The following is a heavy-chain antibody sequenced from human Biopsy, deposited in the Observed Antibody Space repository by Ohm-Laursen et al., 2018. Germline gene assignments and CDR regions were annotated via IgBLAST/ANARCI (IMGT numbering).Heavy chain of an antibody. V-gene: IGHV4-61*01. CDR1: GFSLNGSPMC. CDR3: ATTTMDTSGWFGNYFDS. Sequence: TLTLTCTFSGFSLNGSPMCVSWIRQPPGKGLEWIGYIDYRGSTKYNPSLRSRVTMSIDTSRNQFSLKLSSVTAADTAVYYCATTTMDTSGWFGNYFDSWGQGTLVTVSA. CDR2: IDYRGST. J-gene: IGHJ4*02. D-gene: IGHD6-19*01.